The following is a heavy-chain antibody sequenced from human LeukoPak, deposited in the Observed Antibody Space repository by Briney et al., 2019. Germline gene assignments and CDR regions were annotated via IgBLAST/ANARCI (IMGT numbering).Heavy chain of an antibody. V-gene: IGHV4-4*09. J-gene: IGHJ4*02. D-gene: IGHD6-6*01. Sequence: PSETLSLTCTVSGVSISSYYWSWVRQTPGKGLEWIGYIYTSGSTNYNPSLKSRVTISVDTSKDQFSLKLSSVTAADTAVYYCARSYSSSSHFDYWGRGTLVTVSS. CDR1: GVSISSYY. CDR3: ARSYSSSSHFDY. CDR2: IYTSGST.